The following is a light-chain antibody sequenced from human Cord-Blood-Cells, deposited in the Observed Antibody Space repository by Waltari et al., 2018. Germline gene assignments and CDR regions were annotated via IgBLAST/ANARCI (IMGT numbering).Light chain of an antibody. CDR1: QGISNC. J-gene: IGKJ2*01. V-gene: IGKV1-27*01. Sequence: DIQMTQSPSSLSATVGDRVTITCRASQGISNCLAWYKQQPGKVPKLLIYAASTLQSGVPSRWSGSGSRTAFTLTISSLPPADVATYNCQKHNSAPYTFGQGTKLEL. CDR3: QKHNSAPYT. CDR2: AAS.